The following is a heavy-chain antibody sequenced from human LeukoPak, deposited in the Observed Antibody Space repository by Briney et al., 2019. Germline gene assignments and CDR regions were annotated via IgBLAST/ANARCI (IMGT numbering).Heavy chain of an antibody. CDR1: GYTFTSYG. J-gene: IGHJ4*02. V-gene: IGHV1-18*01. CDR2: ISAYNGNT. CDR3: AREEYYYDSSGYYYEDY. D-gene: IGHD3-22*01. Sequence: GASVKVSCKASGYTFTSYGISWVRQAPGQGLEWMGWISAYNGNTNYAQKLQGRVTMTTDTSTSTAYMELRSLRSDDTAVYYCAREEYYYDSSGYYYEDYWGQGTLVTVSS.